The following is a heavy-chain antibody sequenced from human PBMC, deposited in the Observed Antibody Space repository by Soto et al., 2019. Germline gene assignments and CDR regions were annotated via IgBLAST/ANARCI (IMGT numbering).Heavy chain of an antibody. CDR3: AGVASFRGMDV. Sequence: QTLSLTCIIFGNSVSSNSAGRIWIRQYPSRGREWLGRTYYRSKWYNDYAVSVKSRITINPDTSKNQFSLHLDSVIPEDTAVYYCAGVASFRGMDVWGQGNPVTGSS. CDR2: TYYRSKWYN. D-gene: IGHD2-21*01. CDR1: GNSVSSNSAG. J-gene: IGHJ6*02. V-gene: IGHV6-1*01.